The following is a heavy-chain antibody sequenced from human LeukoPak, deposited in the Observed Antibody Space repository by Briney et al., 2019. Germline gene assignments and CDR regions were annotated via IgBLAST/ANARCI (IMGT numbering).Heavy chain of an antibody. CDR2: IYYSGST. Sequence: PSETLSLTCTVSGGSISSYYWSWIRQPPGKGLEWIGYIYYSGSTNYNPSLKSRVTISVDTSKNQFSLKLSSVTAADTAVYYCARGYPSSDFWSGPTPQYMDVWGKGTTVTVSS. CDR3: ARGYPSSDFWSGPTPQYMDV. V-gene: IGHV4-59*01. J-gene: IGHJ6*03. D-gene: IGHD3-3*01. CDR1: GGSISSYY.